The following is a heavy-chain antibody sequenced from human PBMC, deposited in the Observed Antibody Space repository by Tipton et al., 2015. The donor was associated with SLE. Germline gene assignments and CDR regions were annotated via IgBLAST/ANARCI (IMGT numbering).Heavy chain of an antibody. CDR2: ISYTGST. V-gene: IGHV4-39*07. Sequence: TLSLTCTVSGGSISSSYYWGWIRQSPGKGLELIGSISYTGSTYYNPSLRSRVTISLDTSKNQFSLKLSSVTAADTAVYYCARVYPNYGDYEYFQHWGQGTLVTVSS. D-gene: IGHD4-17*01. CDR3: ARVYPNYGDYEYFQH. J-gene: IGHJ1*01. CDR1: GGSISSSYY.